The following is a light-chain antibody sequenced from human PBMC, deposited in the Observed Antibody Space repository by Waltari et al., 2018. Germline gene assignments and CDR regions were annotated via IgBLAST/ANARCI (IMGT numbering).Light chain of an antibody. Sequence: DIQMTQSPSTLSASVGDRVTITCRASQSVTRYLAWYQQKPGKAPKVLIWDVSSLERGVPSRFSGSGSGTEFTLTISSLQPDDFATYYCQQYHIYPLTFGPGTKVDIK. CDR1: QSVTRY. CDR2: DVS. V-gene: IGKV1-5*01. CDR3: QQYHIYPLT. J-gene: IGKJ3*01.